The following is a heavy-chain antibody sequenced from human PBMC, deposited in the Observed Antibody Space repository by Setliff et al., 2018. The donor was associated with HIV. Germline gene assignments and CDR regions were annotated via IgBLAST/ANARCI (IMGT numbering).Heavy chain of an antibody. CDR2: IGTTGTT. CDR1: GVDVNTYY. J-gene: IGHJ4*02. CDR3: ATDRGNFGWVRGKYFEY. D-gene: IGHD3-10*01. Sequence: PSETLSLTCNVSGVDVNTYYWSWIRQPAGKGLEWIGRIGTTGTTKNPSLKSRVTMSVDTSQNQFSLRLNSVTAAGTAVYYCATDRGNFGWVRGKYFEYWGRGALVIVSS. V-gene: IGHV4-4*07.